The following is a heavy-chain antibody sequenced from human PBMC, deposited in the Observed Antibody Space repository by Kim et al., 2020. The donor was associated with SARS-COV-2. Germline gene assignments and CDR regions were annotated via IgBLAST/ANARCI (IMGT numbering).Heavy chain of an antibody. CDR2: IYYSGST. V-gene: IGHV4-30-4*01. D-gene: IGHD2-21*02. CDR3: ARVRYGGNSAFDY. J-gene: IGHJ4*02. Sequence: SETLSLTCTVSGGSISSGDYYWSWIRQPPGKGLEWIGYIYYSGSTYYNPSLKSRVTISVDTSKNQFSLKLSSVTAADTAVYYCARVRYGGNSAFDYWGQGTLVTVSS. CDR1: GGSISSGDYY.